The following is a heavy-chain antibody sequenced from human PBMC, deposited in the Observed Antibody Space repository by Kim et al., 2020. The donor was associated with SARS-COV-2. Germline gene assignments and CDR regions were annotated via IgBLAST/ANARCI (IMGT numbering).Heavy chain of an antibody. V-gene: IGHV1-3*01. Sequence: NTKYSQKFQGRVTITRDTSASTAYMELSSLRSEDTAVYYCARAPGGPIDYWGQGTLVTVSS. D-gene: IGHD3-16*01. CDR2: NT. CDR3: ARAPGGPIDY. J-gene: IGHJ4*02.